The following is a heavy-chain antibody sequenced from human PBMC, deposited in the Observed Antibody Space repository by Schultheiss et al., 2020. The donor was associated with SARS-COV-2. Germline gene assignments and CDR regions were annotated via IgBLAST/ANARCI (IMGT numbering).Heavy chain of an antibody. D-gene: IGHD3-22*01. CDR1: GFTFSSYS. V-gene: IGHV3-21*01. J-gene: IGHJ4*02. CDR2: ISSSSSYI. Sequence: GGSLRLSCAASGFTFSSYSMNWVRQAPGKGLEWVSSISSSSSYIYYADSVKGRFTISRDNSKNTLYLEMNSLRAEDTALYYCAKDRDYYDSSAFDSWGQGTLVTVSS. CDR3: AKDRDYYDSSAFDS.